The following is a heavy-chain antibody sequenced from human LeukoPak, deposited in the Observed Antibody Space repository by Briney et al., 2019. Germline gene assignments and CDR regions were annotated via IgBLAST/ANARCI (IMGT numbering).Heavy chain of an antibody. V-gene: IGHV3-23*01. CDR2: ITGGGGTT. Sequence: GGSLRLSCAASGFTFRSYAMSWVRQAPGKGLEWVSTITGGGGTTYYADSVKGRFTISRDNSKNTLYLQMNSLTTEDTAVYYCPTFYHKYPPYGGGGPLVTVPS. J-gene: IGHJ4*02. D-gene: IGHD2/OR15-2a*01. CDR3: PTFYHKYPPY. CDR1: GFTFRSYA.